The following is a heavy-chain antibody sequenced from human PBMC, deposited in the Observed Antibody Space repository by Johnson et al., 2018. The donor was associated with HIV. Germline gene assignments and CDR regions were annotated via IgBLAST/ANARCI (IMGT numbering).Heavy chain of an antibody. D-gene: IGHD3-10*01. CDR2: IEKDGSEK. CDR3: ARDLGYYYGSVSYYRDAFDI. Sequence: VQLVESGGGLVQPGGSLRLSCAASGFTFSSYWMNWVRQAPGKGLEWVANIEKDGSEKYYVDSVKGRFTISRDNAKNSLYLQMNSLRAEDTAVYYCARDLGYYYGSVSYYRDAFDIWGQGTMVTVSS. V-gene: IGHV3-7*05. J-gene: IGHJ3*02. CDR1: GFTFSSYW.